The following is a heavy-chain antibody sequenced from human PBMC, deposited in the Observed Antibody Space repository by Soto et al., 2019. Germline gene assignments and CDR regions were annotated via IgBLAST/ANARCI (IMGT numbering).Heavy chain of an antibody. V-gene: IGHV6-1*01. Sequence: QTLSLTCAISGDSVSSNSAAWNWIRQSPSRGLEWLGRTYYRSKWYNDYAVSVKSRITINPDTSKNQFSLQLNSVTPEDTAVYYCARDGGKQQLVSYYCYGMDVWGQGTTVTVSS. CDR3: ARDGGKQQLVSYYCYGMDV. D-gene: IGHD6-13*01. CDR2: TYYRSKWYN. J-gene: IGHJ6*01. CDR1: GDSVSSNSAA.